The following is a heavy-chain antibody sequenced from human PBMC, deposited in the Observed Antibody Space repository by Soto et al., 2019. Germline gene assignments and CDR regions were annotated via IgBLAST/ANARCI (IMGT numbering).Heavy chain of an antibody. J-gene: IGHJ4*02. CDR1: GFTFSCYA. D-gene: IGHD6-13*01. CDR3: AKELKGSGAAAGPY. CDR2: ISGSGGST. V-gene: IGHV3-23*01. Sequence: GGSLRLSCAASGFTFSCYAMSWVRQAPGKGLEWVSAISGSGGSTYYADSVKGRFTISRDNSKNMLYLQMNSLRAEDTAVYYCAKELKGSGAAAGPYWGQGTLVTVSS.